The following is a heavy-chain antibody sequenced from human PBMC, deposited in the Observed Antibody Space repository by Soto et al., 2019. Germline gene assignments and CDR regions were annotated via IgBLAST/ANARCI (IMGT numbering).Heavy chain of an antibody. Sequence: QDQLVQSGAEVKKPGASVTVSCKASGYSFTNYGITWVRQAPGQGLEWLGWTSAFNGNTHYAQKVQGRVTMTTDAPTSTAYMELRSLRSDDTAVYYCARDRGVAPPVAGNTHYYYYMDVWGKGTTVTVSS. V-gene: IGHV1-18*01. CDR1: GYSFTNYG. J-gene: IGHJ6*03. CDR2: TSAFNGNT. CDR3: ARDRGVAPPVAGNTHYYYYMDV. D-gene: IGHD6-19*01.